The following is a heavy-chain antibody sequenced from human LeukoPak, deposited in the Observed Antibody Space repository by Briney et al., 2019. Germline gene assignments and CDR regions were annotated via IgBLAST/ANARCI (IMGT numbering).Heavy chain of an antibody. D-gene: IGHD3-22*01. Sequence: GGSLRLSCAASGFTFSSYAMHWVRQAPGKGLEWVAVISYDGSNKYYAASVKGRFTISRDNSKNTLYLQMNSLRAEDTAVYYCARSYYYDRKSGYFDYWRQGTLVTVPS. CDR3: ARSYYYDRKSGYFDY. J-gene: IGHJ4*02. V-gene: IGHV3-30-3*01. CDR2: ISYDGSNK. CDR1: GFTFSSYA.